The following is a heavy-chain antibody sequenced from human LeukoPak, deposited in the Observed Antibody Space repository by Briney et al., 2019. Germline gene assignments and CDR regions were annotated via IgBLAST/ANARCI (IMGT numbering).Heavy chain of an antibody. Sequence: TSETLSLTCTVSGGSISSYYWSWIRQPAGKGLEWIGRIYTSGSTNYNPSLKSRVTMSVDTSKNQFSLKLSSVTAADTAVYYCARLSSDSSGYYYLGFDPWGQGTLVTVSS. D-gene: IGHD3-22*01. CDR3: ARLSSDSSGYYYLGFDP. J-gene: IGHJ5*02. CDR2: IYTSGST. CDR1: GGSISSYY. V-gene: IGHV4-4*07.